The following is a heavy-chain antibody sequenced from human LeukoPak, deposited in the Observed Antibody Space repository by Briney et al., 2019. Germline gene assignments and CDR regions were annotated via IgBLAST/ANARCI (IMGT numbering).Heavy chain of an antibody. D-gene: IGHD6-13*01. CDR3: ARDPEYSSSSGWFDP. CDR1: GGSISSGSYY. CDR2: IYTSGST. J-gene: IGHJ5*02. V-gene: IGHV4-61*02. Sequence: SQTLSLTCTVSGGSISSGSYYWSWIRQPAGKGLEWIGRIYTSGSTNYNPSLKSRVTISVDTSKNQFSLKLSSVTAADTAVYYCARDPEYSSSSGWFDPWGQGTLVTVSS.